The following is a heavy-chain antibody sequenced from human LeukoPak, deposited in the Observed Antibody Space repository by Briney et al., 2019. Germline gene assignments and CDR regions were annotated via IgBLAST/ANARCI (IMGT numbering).Heavy chain of an antibody. J-gene: IGHJ4*02. CDR3: ATRPGSSNY. V-gene: IGHV3-23*01. CDR2: ISGSGGST. CDR1: GFTFNNYG. D-gene: IGHD3-10*01. Sequence: PGGSLRLSCVASGFTFNNYGMSWVRQAPGKGLEWVSAISGSGGSTYYADSVKGRFTISRDNSKNTLYLQMNSLRAEDTAVYYCATRPGSSNYWGQGTLVTVSS.